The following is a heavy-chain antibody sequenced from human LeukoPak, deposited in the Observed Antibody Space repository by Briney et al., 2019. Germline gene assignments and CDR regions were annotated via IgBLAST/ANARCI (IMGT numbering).Heavy chain of an antibody. CDR2: ISSSGSTI. Sequence: GGSLRLSCAASGFTFSSYEMNWVRQAPGKGLEWVSYISSSGSTIRYADSVKGRFTISRDDAKNSLYLQMNSLRAEDTAIYYCAKWGDFDILTGYYVSDFWGQGTLVTVSS. D-gene: IGHD3-9*01. V-gene: IGHV3-48*03. CDR3: AKWGDFDILTGYYVSDF. J-gene: IGHJ4*02. CDR1: GFTFSSYE.